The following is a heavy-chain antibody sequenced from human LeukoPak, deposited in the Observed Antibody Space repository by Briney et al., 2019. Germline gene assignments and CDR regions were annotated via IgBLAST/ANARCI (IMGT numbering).Heavy chain of an antibody. D-gene: IGHD6-19*01. V-gene: IGHV3-33*06. J-gene: IGHJ4*02. CDR3: AKVRGSCWSEFDY. CDR1: GFTFSSYG. Sequence: GGSLRLSCAASGFTFSSYGMHWVRQAPGKGLEWVAVIWYDVSNKYYADSVKGRFTIPRDNSKNTLYLQMNSLRAEDTAVYYCAKVRGSCWSEFDYWGQGTLVTVSS. CDR2: IWYDVSNK.